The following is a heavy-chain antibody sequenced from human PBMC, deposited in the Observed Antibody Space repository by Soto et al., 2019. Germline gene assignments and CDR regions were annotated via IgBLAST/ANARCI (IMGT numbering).Heavy chain of an antibody. Sequence: APVKVSCKASGYTFTSYLISWVRHAPGQGLEWMGWISAYNGETIYAQKFQGRVTMTEDTSTDTAYMELSSLRSEDTAVYYCATLVYGDYYFDYWGQGTLVTVSS. CDR3: ATLVYGDYYFDY. CDR2: ISAYNGET. CDR1: GYTFTSYL. J-gene: IGHJ4*02. V-gene: IGHV1-18*01. D-gene: IGHD4-17*01.